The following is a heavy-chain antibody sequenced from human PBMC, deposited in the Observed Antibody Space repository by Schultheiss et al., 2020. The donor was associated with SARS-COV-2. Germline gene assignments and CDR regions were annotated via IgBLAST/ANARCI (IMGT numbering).Heavy chain of an antibody. D-gene: IGHD5-24*01. CDR3: AKTWCRDGYNYYFDY. CDR2: MSGSGGST. CDR1: GFTFSSYA. V-gene: IGHV3-23*01. J-gene: IGHJ4*02. Sequence: GGSLRLSCAASGFTFSSYAMSWVRQAPGKGLGWVSAMSGSGGSTYYADSVKGRFTISRDNSKNTLYLQMNSLRAEDTAVYYCAKTWCRDGYNYYFDYWGQGTLVTVSS.